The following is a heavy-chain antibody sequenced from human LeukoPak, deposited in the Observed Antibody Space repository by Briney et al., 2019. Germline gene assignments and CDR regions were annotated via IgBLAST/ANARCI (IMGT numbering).Heavy chain of an antibody. CDR2: IYYSGST. CDR3: ARVGPAARIPYYMDV. Sequence: SETLSLTCTVSGGSISSYYWSWIRQPPGKGLEWIGYIYYSGSTNYNPSLKSRVTISVDTSKNQFSLKLSSVTAADTAVYYCARVGPAARIPYYMDVWGKGTTVTVS. D-gene: IGHD2-2*01. V-gene: IGHV4-59*01. J-gene: IGHJ6*03. CDR1: GGSISSYY.